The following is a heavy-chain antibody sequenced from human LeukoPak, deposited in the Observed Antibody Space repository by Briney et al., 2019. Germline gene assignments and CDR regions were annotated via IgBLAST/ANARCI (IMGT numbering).Heavy chain of an antibody. CDR2: IYTSGST. J-gene: IGHJ6*03. Sequence: SETLSLTCTVSGGSISSYYWSWIRQPAGKGLEWIGRIYTSGSTNYNPSLTSRVTTSVDTSKNQFSLKLSSVTAADTAVYYCAREGPVLRFLEWSANPHYYYYMDVWGKGTTVTVSS. CDR1: GGSISSYY. CDR3: AREGPVLRFLEWSANPHYYYYMDV. V-gene: IGHV4-4*07. D-gene: IGHD3-3*01.